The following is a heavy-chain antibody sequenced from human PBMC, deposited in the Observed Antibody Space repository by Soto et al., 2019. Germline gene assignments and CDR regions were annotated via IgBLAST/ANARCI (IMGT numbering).Heavy chain of an antibody. CDR2: TYCGGST. CDR1: GFTVSRNY. J-gene: IGHJ4*02. Sequence: EVQLVESGGGLIQPGGSLRLSCAASGFTVSRNYMSWVRQAPGKGLEWVSVTYCGGSTYYADSVKGRFTISRDNSNNTLYLQKNSVRAEDTAVDYCARGPNYGNLDYWGQGTLVTVSS. V-gene: IGHV3-53*01. D-gene: IGHD4-4*01. CDR3: ARGPNYGNLDY.